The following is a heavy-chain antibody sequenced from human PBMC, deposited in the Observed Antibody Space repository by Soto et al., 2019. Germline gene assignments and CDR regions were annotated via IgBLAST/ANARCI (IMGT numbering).Heavy chain of an antibody. V-gene: IGHV4-34*01. D-gene: IGHD2-2*01. Sequence: SETLSLTCAVYGGSFSGYYWSWIRQPPGKGLEWIGEINHSGSTNYNPSLKSRVTISVETSKNQFSLKLSSVTAADTAVYYCARGVPAAIRGGYYYMDVWGKGTTVTVSS. J-gene: IGHJ6*03. CDR3: ARGVPAAIRGGYYYMDV. CDR2: INHSGST. CDR1: GGSFSGYY.